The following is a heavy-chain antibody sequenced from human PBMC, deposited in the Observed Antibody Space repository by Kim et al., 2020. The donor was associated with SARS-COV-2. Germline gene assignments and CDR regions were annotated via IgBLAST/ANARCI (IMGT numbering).Heavy chain of an antibody. Sequence: SETLSLTCTVSGGSISSYYWTWIRQRPGKGLEWIGYSYYSGSTNYNHSLKSRVTISVDTSKNQFSLKLSSVTAADTAVYYCAGDARLANYYGMDVCGQGTPVTVSS. D-gene: IGHD3-16*01. J-gene: IGHJ6*02. CDR2: SYYSGST. CDR3: AGDARLANYYGMDV. CDR1: GGSISSYY. V-gene: IGHV4-59*01.